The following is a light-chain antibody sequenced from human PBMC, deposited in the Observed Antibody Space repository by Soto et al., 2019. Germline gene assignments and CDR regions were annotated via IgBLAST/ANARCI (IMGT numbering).Light chain of an antibody. V-gene: IGLV2-14*03. CDR1: SSDVGGYNY. J-gene: IGLJ1*01. CDR2: DVT. CDR3: SSYTTSNTRQIV. Sequence: QYALTQHASVSGSPGQSITISCTETSSDVGGYNYVSWYQHHPGKAPKLIIYDVTNRPSGVSNPFSGSKSGNTASLTISGLQPEDEADYYCSSYTTSNTRQIVFGTGTKVTVL.